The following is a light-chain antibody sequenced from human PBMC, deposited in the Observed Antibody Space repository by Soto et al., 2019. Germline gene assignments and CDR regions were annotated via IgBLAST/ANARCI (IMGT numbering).Light chain of an antibody. CDR2: KAS. Sequence: DIQMTQSPSTLSGSVGDRVTITCRASQTISSWLAWYQQKPGKAPKLLIYKASSLESGVPSRFSGSGSGTEFTLTISSLQPDDFAVYYCQQRSNWPPTFGQGTRLEIK. V-gene: IGKV1-5*03. CDR3: QQRSNWPPT. J-gene: IGKJ5*01. CDR1: QTISSW.